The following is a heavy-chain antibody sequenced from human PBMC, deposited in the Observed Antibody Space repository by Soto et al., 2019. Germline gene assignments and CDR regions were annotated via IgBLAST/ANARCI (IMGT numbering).Heavy chain of an antibody. J-gene: IGHJ6*02. CDR1: GGSISSYD. CDR2: IYTSEST. Sequence: SETLSLTCTVSGGSISSYDWSWIRQPAGKGLELVGLIYTSESTNYNPSPTSRVTMSVDTSKTQFSLKLSSVTAADTDVYYCARDWVYFYDQYYSYGMDVWGQGTTVTVSS. CDR3: ARDWVYFYDQYYSYGMDV. D-gene: IGHD3-22*01. V-gene: IGHV4-4*07.